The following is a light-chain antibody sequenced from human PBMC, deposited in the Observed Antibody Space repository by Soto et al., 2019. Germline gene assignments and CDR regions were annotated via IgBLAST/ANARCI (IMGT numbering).Light chain of an antibody. CDR1: QSINNW. CDR2: DAS. J-gene: IGKJ4*01. V-gene: IGKV1-5*01. Sequence: DIQMTQSPFTLSASLGDRVTITCRASQSINNWLAWYQQKPGKAPKFLIYDASNLESGVPSRFSGSASGTEFTLTISSLQPDDFATYYCQQYDNYPLTFGGGTKVDI. CDR3: QQYDNYPLT.